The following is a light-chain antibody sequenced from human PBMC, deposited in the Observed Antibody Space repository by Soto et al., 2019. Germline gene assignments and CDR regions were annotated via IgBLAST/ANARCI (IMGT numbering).Light chain of an antibody. CDR1: QSVNNW. J-gene: IGKJ4*01. V-gene: IGKV1-5*01. CDR3: QQCDQLPLT. Sequence: DVQMTQSPSTLSASVGDSVTITCRASQSVNNWLAWYQQKPGKAPRLLIFDSYKLESGVPSRFSGSGSATDFTLTISSLQAEDIARYYCQQCDQLPLTFGGGTKVDIK. CDR2: DSY.